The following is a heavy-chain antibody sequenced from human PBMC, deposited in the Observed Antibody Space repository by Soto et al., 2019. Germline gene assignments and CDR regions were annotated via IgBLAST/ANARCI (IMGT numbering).Heavy chain of an antibody. CDR1: GYTFTGYY. CDR2: INPNSGGT. Sequence: ASVKVSCKASGYTFTGYYMHWVRQAPGQGLEWMGWINPNSGGTNYAQKFQGWVTMTRDTSISTAYMELSRLRSDDTAVYYCARNLSGRLDSMDFWCQGTLPTLSS. V-gene: IGHV1-2*04. D-gene: IGHD1-26*01. J-gene: IGHJ4*02. CDR3: ARNLSGRLDSMDF.